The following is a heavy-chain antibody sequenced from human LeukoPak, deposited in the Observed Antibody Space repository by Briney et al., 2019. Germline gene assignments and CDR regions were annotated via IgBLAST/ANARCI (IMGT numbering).Heavy chain of an antibody. CDR2: ISSSSSTI. D-gene: IGHD1-26*01. CDR1: GFTFSSYS. V-gene: IGHV3-48*01. J-gene: IGHJ4*02. Sequence: GGSLRLSCAASGFTFSSYSMNWVRQAPGKGLEWVSYISSSSSTIYYADSVKGRFTISRDNAKNSLYLQMNSLRAEDTAVYYCARDSSRGGATVLDYWGQGTLVTVSS. CDR3: ARDSSRGGATVLDY.